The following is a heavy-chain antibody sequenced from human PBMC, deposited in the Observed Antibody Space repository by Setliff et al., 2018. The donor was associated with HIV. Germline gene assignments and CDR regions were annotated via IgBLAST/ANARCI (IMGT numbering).Heavy chain of an antibody. J-gene: IGHJ4*02. CDR2: IYSSGST. CDR3: ARVARGGHSSRWYYFDY. CDR1: GGSITSGGYY. D-gene: IGHD6-13*01. Sequence: LSLTCTVSGGSITSGGYYWNWIRQHPGEGLEWIGHIYSSGSTFYNPSLKSRVTISVDTSKRHFSLKLYSVTAADTAVYYCARVARGGHSSRWYYFDYWGQGTLVTVSS. V-gene: IGHV4-31*03.